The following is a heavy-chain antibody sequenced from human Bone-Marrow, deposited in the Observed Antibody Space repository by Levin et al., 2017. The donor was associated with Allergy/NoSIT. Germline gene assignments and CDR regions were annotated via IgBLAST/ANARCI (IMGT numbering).Heavy chain of an antibody. CDR2: IWSDGNNQ. CDR3: ARDGALTGIDAPTILDDH. D-gene: IGHD3-9*01. Sequence: GGSLRLSCEASGFTFRNYAMHWVRQAPGKGLEWVAVIWSDGNNQYYAGSVKGRFIISRDNSKNTLYLQMNSLRAADTGSYYCARDGALTGIDAPTILDDHWGQGTLVTVSS. CDR1: GFTFRNYA. V-gene: IGHV3-33*01. J-gene: IGHJ4*02.